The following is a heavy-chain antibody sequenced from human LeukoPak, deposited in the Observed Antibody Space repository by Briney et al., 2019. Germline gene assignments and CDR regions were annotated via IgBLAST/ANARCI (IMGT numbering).Heavy chain of an antibody. CDR3: AVYYDFWSGYYTRGY. V-gene: IGHV1-2*02. CDR1: GYTFTGYY. Sequence: ASVKVSCKASGYTFTGYYMHWVRQAPGQGLEWMGWINPNSGGTNYAQKFQGRVTMTRDTSISTAYMELSRLRSDDTAVYYCAVYYDFWSGYYTRGYWGQGTLVTVSS. D-gene: IGHD3-3*01. J-gene: IGHJ4*02. CDR2: INPNSGGT.